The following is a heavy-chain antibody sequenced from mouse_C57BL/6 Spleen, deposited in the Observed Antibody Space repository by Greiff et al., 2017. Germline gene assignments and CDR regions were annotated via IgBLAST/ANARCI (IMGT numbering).Heavy chain of an antibody. CDR1: GYTFTSYW. CDR3: AIGGIYGYDLSYAMDY. Sequence: QVQLQQSGAELVKPGASVKLSCKASGYTFTSYWMHWVKQRPGQGLEWIGMIHPNSGSTNYNEKFKSKATLTVDKSSSTAYMQLSSLTSEDSAVYYCAIGGIYGYDLSYAMDYWGQGTSVTVSS. CDR2: IHPNSGST. V-gene: IGHV1-64*01. D-gene: IGHD2-2*01. J-gene: IGHJ4*01.